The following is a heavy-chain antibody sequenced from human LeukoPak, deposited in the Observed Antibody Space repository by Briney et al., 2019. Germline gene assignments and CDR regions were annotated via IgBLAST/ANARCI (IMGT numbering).Heavy chain of an antibody. J-gene: IGHJ5*02. V-gene: IGHV4-39*01. CDR1: GGSISSSSYY. CDR3: ASHTSIVGATGFDP. D-gene: IGHD1-26*01. CDR2: IYYSGST. Sequence: SETLSLTCTVSGGSISSSSYYWGWIRQPPGKGLEWIGSIYYSGSTYYNPSLKSRVTISVDTSKNQFSLKLSSVTAADTAVYYCASHTSIVGATGFDPWGQGTPVTVSS.